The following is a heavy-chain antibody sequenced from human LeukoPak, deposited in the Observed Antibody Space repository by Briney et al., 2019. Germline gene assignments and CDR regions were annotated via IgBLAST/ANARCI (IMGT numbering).Heavy chain of an antibody. CDR3: ARGGLQWPASV. Sequence: SETLSLTCTVSGGSISSGDYYWSWIRQPPGKGLEWIGYIYYSGSTNYNPSLKSRVTISVDTSKNQFSLKLSSVTAADTAVYYCARGGLQWPASVWGQGTTVTVSS. CDR2: IYYSGST. CDR1: GGSISSGDYY. J-gene: IGHJ6*02. V-gene: IGHV4-61*08. D-gene: IGHD6-19*01.